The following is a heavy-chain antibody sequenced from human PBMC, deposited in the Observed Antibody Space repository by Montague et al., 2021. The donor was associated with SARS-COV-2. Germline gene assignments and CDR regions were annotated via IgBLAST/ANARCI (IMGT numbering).Heavy chain of an antibody. CDR2: ISYDGSDK. J-gene: IGHJ4*02. CDR3: ARDVYSSSWFARPDN. CDR1: GLTFSSFA. V-gene: IGHV3-30*04. D-gene: IGHD6-13*01. Sequence: SLRLSCAASGLTFSSFAVHWVRQAPGKGLEWVAVISYDGSDKYYVDSVEGRFTISRDNSKNTLYLQMNSLRAEDTAVYYCARDVYSSSWFARPDNWGQGTLVTVSS.